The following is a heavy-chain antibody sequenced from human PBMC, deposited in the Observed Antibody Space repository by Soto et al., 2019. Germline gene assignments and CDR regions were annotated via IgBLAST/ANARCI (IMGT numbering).Heavy chain of an antibody. CDR2: ISYDGSNK. V-gene: IGHV3-30-3*01. Sequence: HPGGSLRLSCAASGFTFSSYAMHWVRQAPGKGLEWVAVISYDGSNKYYADSVKGRFTISRDNSKNTLYLQMNSLRAEDTAVYYCARDRSLGRGHYGMDVWGQGNTVAV. CDR1: GFTFSSYA. CDR3: ARDRSLGRGHYGMDV. J-gene: IGHJ6*02.